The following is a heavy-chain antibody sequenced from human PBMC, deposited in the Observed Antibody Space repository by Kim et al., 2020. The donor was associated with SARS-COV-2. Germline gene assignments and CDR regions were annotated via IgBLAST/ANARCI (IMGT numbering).Heavy chain of an antibody. CDR3: ARRDGYSRLDY. V-gene: IGHV4-34*01. Sequence: SETLSLTCAVYGGSFSGYYWSWIRQPPGKGLEWIGEINHSGSTNYNPSLKSRVTISVDTSKNQFSLKLSSVTAADTAVYYCARRDGYSRLDYWGQGTLVTVSS. J-gene: IGHJ4*02. CDR1: GGSFSGYY. CDR2: INHSGST. D-gene: IGHD4-4*01.